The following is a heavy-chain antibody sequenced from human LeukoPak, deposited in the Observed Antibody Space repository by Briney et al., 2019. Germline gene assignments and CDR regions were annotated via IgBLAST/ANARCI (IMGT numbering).Heavy chain of an antibody. J-gene: IGHJ4*02. D-gene: IGHD6-19*01. Sequence: SETLSLTCTVSGGSISNGGYYWSWIRQPAGKGLEWIGHIYTTGSTNYNPSLKSRVTLSVDTSKNQFSLKLTSVTAADTAVYYCAREDSSGWYYFDYWGQGTLVTVSS. CDR2: IYTTGST. CDR1: GGSISNGGYY. CDR3: AREDSSGWYYFDY. V-gene: IGHV4-61*09.